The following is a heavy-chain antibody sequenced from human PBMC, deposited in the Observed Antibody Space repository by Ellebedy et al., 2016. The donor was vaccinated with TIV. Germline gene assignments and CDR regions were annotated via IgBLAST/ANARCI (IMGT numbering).Heavy chain of an antibody. CDR1: GYSFTTYW. Sequence: GESLKISXRGSGYSFTTYWIGWVRQMPGKGLEWVGIIYPGDSDTRYSPSFQGQVTISADKSISTAYLQWSSLKASDTAMYYCARLTMVRGVIAYWGQGTLVTVSS. CDR3: ARLTMVRGVIAY. D-gene: IGHD3-10*01. V-gene: IGHV5-51*01. J-gene: IGHJ4*02. CDR2: IYPGDSDT.